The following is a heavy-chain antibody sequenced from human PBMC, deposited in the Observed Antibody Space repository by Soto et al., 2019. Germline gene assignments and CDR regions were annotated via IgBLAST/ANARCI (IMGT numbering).Heavy chain of an antibody. CDR3: AHRTSLVLGLDY. J-gene: IGHJ4*02. Sequence: QITLKKSGPTLVKPTQTLTLTCTVSGFSLSTSGVGVGWIRQPPGKALEWLGVIYWDDDKRYSPSLKSRLSITKDTSKHQVILTMTNMDPVDTATYYCAHRTSLVLGLDYWGQGTLVTVSS. CDR2: IYWDDDK. V-gene: IGHV2-5*02. D-gene: IGHD3-10*01. CDR1: GFSLSTSGVG.